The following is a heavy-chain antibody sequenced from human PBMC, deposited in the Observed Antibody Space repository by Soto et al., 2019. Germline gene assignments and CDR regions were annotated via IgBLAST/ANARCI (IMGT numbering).Heavy chain of an antibody. D-gene: IGHD3-3*01. V-gene: IGHV3-66*01. CDR3: AREAVFGLAMHYYYYMDV. J-gene: IGHJ6*03. CDR1: GFRVSTNY. CDR2: VYRSGDT. Sequence: GGSLRLSCAASGFRVSTNYVSWIRPAPEKGLEWVSVVYRSGDTNYADSVKGRFTISRDTSKNTVYLHMNSLRADDTAVYYCAREAVFGLAMHYYYYMDVWGKGTTVTVSS.